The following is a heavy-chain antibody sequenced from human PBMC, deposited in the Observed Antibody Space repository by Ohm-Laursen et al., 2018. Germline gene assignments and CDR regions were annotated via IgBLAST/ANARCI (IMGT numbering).Heavy chain of an antibody. Sequence: SLRLSCAASGFTFSSYGMNWVRQAPGRGLEWVSYISSSSSTIYYADSVKGRFTISRDNAKNSLYLQMSSLRADDTAVYYCARDARDALRLLEIDYWGQGTLVTVSS. D-gene: IGHD3-3*01. J-gene: IGHJ4*02. CDR2: ISSSSSTI. V-gene: IGHV3-48*01. CDR3: ARDARDALRLLEIDY. CDR1: GFTFSSYG.